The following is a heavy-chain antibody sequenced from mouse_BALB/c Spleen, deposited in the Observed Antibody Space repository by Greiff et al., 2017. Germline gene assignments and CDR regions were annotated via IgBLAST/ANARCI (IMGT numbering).Heavy chain of an antibody. V-gene: IGHV3-8*02. CDR1: GDSITSCY. J-gene: IGHJ4*01. D-gene: IGHD2-4*01. CDR3: ARLDDYDNAMDY. Sequence: EVQLQQSGPSLVKPSQTLSLTCSVTGDSITSCYWNWIRKFPGNKLEYMGYISYSGSTYYNPSLKSRISITRDTSKNQYYLQLNSVTTEDTATYYCARLDDYDNAMDYWGQGTSVTVSS. CDR2: ISYSGST.